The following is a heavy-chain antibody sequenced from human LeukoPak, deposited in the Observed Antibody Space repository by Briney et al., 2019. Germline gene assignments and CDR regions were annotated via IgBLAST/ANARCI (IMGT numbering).Heavy chain of an antibody. CDR2: INSDGTAT. D-gene: IGHD3-22*01. CDR3: AIVVPGVWLDY. V-gene: IGHV3-74*01. Sequence: PGGSLRLSCAASGFTFSSHWMHWVRQDSGKGLAWVSHINSDGTATSYADSVKGRFTISRDNAKNTLYLQMDSLRAEDTAVYYCAIVVPGVWLDYWGQGTLVTVSS. J-gene: IGHJ4*02. CDR1: GFTFSSHW.